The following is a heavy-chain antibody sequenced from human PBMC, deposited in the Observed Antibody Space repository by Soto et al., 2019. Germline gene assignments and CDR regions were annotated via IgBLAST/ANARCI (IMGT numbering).Heavy chain of an antibody. V-gene: IGHV3-30-3*01. J-gene: IGHJ4*02. D-gene: IGHD3-10*01. CDR2: ISYDGSNK. CDR3: ARELNGSGSYYNALDY. Sequence: GGSLRLSCAASGFTFSSYAMHWVRQAPGKGLEWVAVISYDGSNKYYADSGKGRFTTSRDNSKNTLYLQMNSLRAEDTAVYYCARELNGSGSYYNALDYWGQGTLVTVSS. CDR1: GFTFSSYA.